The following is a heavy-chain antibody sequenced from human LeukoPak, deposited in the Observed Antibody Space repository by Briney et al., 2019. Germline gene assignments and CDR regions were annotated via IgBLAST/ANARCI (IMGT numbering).Heavy chain of an antibody. V-gene: IGHV3-21*01. CDR1: GFTFSSYS. Sequence: GGSLRLSCAASGFTFSSYSMNWVRQAPGKGLEWVSSISSSSSYIYYADSVKGRFTISRDNAKNSLYLQMSSLRAEDTAAYYCARATLTTVGNYYYYYGMDVWGQGTTVTVSS. D-gene: IGHD4-23*01. CDR3: ARATLTTVGNYYYYYGMDV. J-gene: IGHJ6*02. CDR2: ISSSSSYI.